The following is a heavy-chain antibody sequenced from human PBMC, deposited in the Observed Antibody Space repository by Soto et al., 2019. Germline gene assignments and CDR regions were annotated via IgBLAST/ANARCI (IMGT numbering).Heavy chain of an antibody. V-gene: IGHV4-59*01. J-gene: IGHJ4*02. CDR1: VNSISNKY. CDR2: ISHSGST. Sequence: EPLSLTGTVSVNSISNKYWSWIRQAPGKGLEWIAYISHSGSTNFNPSLQGRVIVSVDRSKNQFLLNLTFVSAADTAVYYCARHDYWSGPFNYWGQGVLVTVSS. D-gene: IGHD3-3*01. CDR3: ARHDYWSGPFNY.